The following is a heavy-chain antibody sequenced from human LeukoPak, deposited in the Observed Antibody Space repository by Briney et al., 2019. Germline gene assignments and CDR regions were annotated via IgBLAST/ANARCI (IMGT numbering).Heavy chain of an antibody. J-gene: IGHJ4*02. CDR1: GGSISPLY. V-gene: IGHV4-59*11. CDR2: IYYSGTT. Sequence: SETLPLTCTVSGGSISPLYWGWIRQPPGKGLEFIGYIYYSGTTNYNPSLRSRVTLSVDTSKNQFSLKLSSVTAADTAVYYCARGGVAAKYYFDYWGPGTLVTVSS. D-gene: IGHD3-10*01. CDR3: ARGGVAAKYYFDY.